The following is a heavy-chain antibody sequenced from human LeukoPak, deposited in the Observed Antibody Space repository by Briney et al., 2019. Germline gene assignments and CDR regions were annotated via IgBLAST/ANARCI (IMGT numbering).Heavy chain of an antibody. CDR2: IDGGGGST. Sequence: PGGSLRLSCTASGFAFSSYAMSWVRQAPGVGLEWVSAIDGGGGSTWHADSVKGRFTISRDNSKNTLYMQMNSLRAEDTAVYYCARQSTIAAARIDPWGQGTLVTVSS. V-gene: IGHV3-23*01. CDR1: GFAFSSYA. D-gene: IGHD6-25*01. CDR3: ARQSTIAAARIDP. J-gene: IGHJ5*02.